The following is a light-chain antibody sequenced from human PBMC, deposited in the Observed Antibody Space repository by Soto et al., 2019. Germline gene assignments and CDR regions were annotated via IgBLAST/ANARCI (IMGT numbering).Light chain of an antibody. CDR3: CSYAGRSTYV. CDR1: SSDVGSYNL. V-gene: IGLV2-23*01. Sequence: QSVLTQPASVSGSPGQSITISCTGTSSDVGSYNLVSWYQQHPGKAPKLMIYEGSKRPSGVSNRFSGSKSGNTASLTISWFQAEDEADYYCCSYAGRSTYVFGSGTKVTVL. CDR2: EGS. J-gene: IGLJ1*01.